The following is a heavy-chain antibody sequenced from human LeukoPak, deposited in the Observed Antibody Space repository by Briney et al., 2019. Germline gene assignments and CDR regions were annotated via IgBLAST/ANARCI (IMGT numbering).Heavy chain of an antibody. Sequence: PSETLSLTCTVPGGSISSSSYYWGWIRQPPGKGLEWIGSIYYSGSTYYNPSLKSRVTISVDTSKNQFSLKLSSVTAADTAVYYCARPTHSDAFDIWGQGTMVTVSS. CDR2: IYYSGST. CDR1: GGSISSSSYY. V-gene: IGHV4-39*07. CDR3: ARPTHSDAFDI. J-gene: IGHJ3*02.